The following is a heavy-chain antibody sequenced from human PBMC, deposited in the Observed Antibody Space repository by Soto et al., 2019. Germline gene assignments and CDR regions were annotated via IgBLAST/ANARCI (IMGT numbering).Heavy chain of an antibody. D-gene: IGHD2-8*01. Sequence: GSLRLSCAASGFTFSSYAMSWVRQAQGKGLEWVSAISGSGGSTYYADSVKGRFTISRDNSKNTLYLQMNSLRAEDTAVYYCAKSGCTNGVCPYYFDYWGQGTPVTVSS. J-gene: IGHJ4*02. V-gene: IGHV3-23*01. CDR2: ISGSGGST. CDR1: GFTFSSYA. CDR3: AKSGCTNGVCPYYFDY.